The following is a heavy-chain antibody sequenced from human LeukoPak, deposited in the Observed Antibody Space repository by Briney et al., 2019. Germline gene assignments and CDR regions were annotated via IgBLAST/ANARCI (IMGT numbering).Heavy chain of an antibody. CDR2: INPSDGST. V-gene: IGHV1-46*01. CDR3: ARDPYYGSGSLSTDY. D-gene: IGHD3-10*01. Sequence: ASVKVSCKASGYTFTGYYMHWVRQAPGQGLEWMGIINPSDGSTSYAQKFQGRVTMTRDTSTSTVYMELSSLRSEDTAVYYCARDPYYGSGSLSTDYWGQGTLVTVSS. J-gene: IGHJ4*02. CDR1: GYTFTGYY.